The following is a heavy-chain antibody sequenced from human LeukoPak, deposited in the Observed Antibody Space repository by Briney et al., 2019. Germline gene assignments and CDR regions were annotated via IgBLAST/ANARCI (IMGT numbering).Heavy chain of an antibody. CDR2: ISYDGSNK. J-gene: IGHJ4*02. CDR1: GFTFSSYA. CDR3: AKDLGYCSSTSC. V-gene: IGHV3-30-3*01. D-gene: IGHD2-2*01. Sequence: GGSLRLSCAASGFTFSSYAMHWVRQAPGKGLEWVAVISYDGSNKYYADSVKGRFTISRDNSKNTLYLQMNSLRAEDTAVYYCAKDLGYCSSTSCWGQGTLVTVSS.